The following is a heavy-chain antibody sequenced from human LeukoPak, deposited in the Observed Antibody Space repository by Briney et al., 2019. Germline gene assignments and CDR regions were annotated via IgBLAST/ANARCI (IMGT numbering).Heavy chain of an antibody. CDR2: INTNTGNP. CDR3: AREFGAVQDPYYFDY. Sequence: ASVKVSCKASGYTFTSYGISWVRQAPGQGLEWMGWINTNTGNPTYAQGFTGRFVFSLDTSVSTAYLQISSLKAEDTAVYYCAREFGAVQDPYYFDYWGQGTLVTVSS. J-gene: IGHJ4*02. D-gene: IGHD3-3*01. CDR1: GYTFTSYG. V-gene: IGHV7-4-1*02.